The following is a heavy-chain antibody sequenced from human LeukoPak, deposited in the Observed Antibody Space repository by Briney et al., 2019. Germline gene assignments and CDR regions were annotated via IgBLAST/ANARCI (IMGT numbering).Heavy chain of an antibody. D-gene: IGHD3-9*01. CDR1: GDSISSGDYY. CDR3: ARHNYDILTGPQLDAFDI. J-gene: IGHJ3*02. CDR2: IYYSGST. V-gene: IGHV4-61*08. Sequence: PSETLSLTCTVSGDSISSGDYYWSWIRQPPGKGLEWIGYIYYSGSTNYNPSLKSRVTISVDTSKNQFSLKLSSVTAADTAVYYCARHNYDILTGPQLDAFDIWGQGTMVTVSS.